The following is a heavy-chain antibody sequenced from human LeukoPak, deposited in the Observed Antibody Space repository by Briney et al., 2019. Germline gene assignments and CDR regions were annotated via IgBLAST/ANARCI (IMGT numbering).Heavy chain of an antibody. J-gene: IGHJ5*02. D-gene: IGHD4-23*01. Sequence: SETLSLTCTVSGGSISSYYWSWIRQPAGKGLEWIGRIYTSGSTNYNPSLKSRVTISVDTSKNQFSLKLSSVTAADTAVYYCARQLTTVVTRLGWFDPWGQGTLVTVSS. CDR2: IYTSGST. CDR3: ARQLTTVVTRLGWFDP. CDR1: GGSISSYY. V-gene: IGHV4-4*07.